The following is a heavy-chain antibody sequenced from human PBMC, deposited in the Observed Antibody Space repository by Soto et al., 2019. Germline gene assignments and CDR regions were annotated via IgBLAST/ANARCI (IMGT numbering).Heavy chain of an antibody. CDR1: GYSFTNSW. CDR2: IYPGYSDI. D-gene: IGHD1-1*01. V-gene: IGHV5-51*01. J-gene: IGHJ4*02. Sequence: PGESLKISCQGSGYSFTNSWIGWVRQVPGRGLEWVGIIYPGYSDIRYRPSFQGRVTISADTSKNQFSLHLTSMTAEDTAVYYCARDGNWRLDYWGQGALVTVSS. CDR3: ARDGNWRLDY.